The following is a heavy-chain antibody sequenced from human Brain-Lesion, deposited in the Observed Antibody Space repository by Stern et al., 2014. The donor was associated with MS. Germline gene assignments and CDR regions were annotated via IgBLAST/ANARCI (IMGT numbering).Heavy chain of an antibody. CDR1: GGSISSSNW. CDR2: SDHSGST. J-gene: IGHJ4*02. Sequence: QVQLQESGPGLVKPSGTLSLTCAVSGGSISSSNWWSWVRQSPGKGLEWIVESDHSGSTIYNPSLKSRVTVSVDKSKNRFSLTLRSVPAADPAVYFCARFPASRPHVFDSWGQGTLVTVSS. D-gene: IGHD6-13*01. V-gene: IGHV4-4*02. CDR3: ARFPASRPHVFDS.